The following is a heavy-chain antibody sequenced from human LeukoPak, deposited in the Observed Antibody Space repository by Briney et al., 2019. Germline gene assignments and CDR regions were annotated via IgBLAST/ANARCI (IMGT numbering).Heavy chain of an antibody. CDR1: GGSIISSDFH. V-gene: IGHV4-39*07. CDR3: ARDGWELLV. J-gene: IGHJ4*02. CDR2: IHYSGNT. D-gene: IGHD1-26*01. Sequence: PSETLSLTCTVSGGSIISSDFHWGWIRQTPGKGLEWIGTIHYSGNTNYNPSLKSRVTISVDTSKNQFSLKLSSVTAADTAVYYCARDGWELLVWGQGTLVTVSS.